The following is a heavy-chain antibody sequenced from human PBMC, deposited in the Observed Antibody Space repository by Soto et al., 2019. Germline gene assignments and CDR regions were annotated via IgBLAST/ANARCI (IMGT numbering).Heavy chain of an antibody. J-gene: IGHJ4*02. Sequence: QVQLVQSGADVKKAGSSVKVSCKDSGGTFSSYAISWVRQAPGQGLAWMGGIIPIFGTANYAQKFQGRVTITADESTSTAYMELSSLRSEDTAVYYCAAPYGSGSYYNGFDYWGQGTLVTVSS. CDR2: IIPIFGTA. D-gene: IGHD3-10*01. V-gene: IGHV1-69*12. CDR3: AAPYGSGSYYNGFDY. CDR1: GGTFSSYA.